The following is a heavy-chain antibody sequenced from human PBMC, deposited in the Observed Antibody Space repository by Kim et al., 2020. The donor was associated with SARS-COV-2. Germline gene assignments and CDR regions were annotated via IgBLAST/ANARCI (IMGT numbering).Heavy chain of an antibody. D-gene: IGHD3-22*01. CDR3: AKDYYDSSGWPTPAFRDY. CDR1: GFTFSSYG. V-gene: IGHV3-30*18. J-gene: IGHJ4*02. Sequence: GGSLRLSCAASGFTFSSYGMHWVRQAPGKGLEWVAVISYDGSNKYYADSVKGRFTISRDNSKNTLYLQMNSLRAEDTAVYYCAKDYYDSSGWPTPAFRDYWGQGTLVTVSS. CDR2: ISYDGSNK.